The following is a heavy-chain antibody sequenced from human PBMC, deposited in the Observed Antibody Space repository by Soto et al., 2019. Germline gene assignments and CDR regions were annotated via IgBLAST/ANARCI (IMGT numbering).Heavy chain of an antibody. V-gene: IGHV1-69*05. J-gene: IGHJ2*01. CDR3: ARGIAVAGSPGWYFDL. D-gene: IGHD6-19*01. CDR2: IIPIFGTA. CDR1: GGTFSSYA. Sequence: QVQLVQSGAEVKKPGSSVKVSCKASGGTFSSYAISWVRQAPGQGLEWMGGIIPIFGTANYAQKFQGRVTITXXEXTXIAYMELSSLRSEDTAVYYCARGIAVAGSPGWYFDLWGRGTLVTVSS.